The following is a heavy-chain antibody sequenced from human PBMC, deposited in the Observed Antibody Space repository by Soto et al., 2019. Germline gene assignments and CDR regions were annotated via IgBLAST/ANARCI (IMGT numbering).Heavy chain of an antibody. D-gene: IGHD3-22*01. CDR2: IHSSGSI. CDR3: ARDLDGLHDDTSGPFPRPG. Sequence: SETLSLTCTVSGGSISSDDYYWSWIRQAPGRGLEWIGYIHSSGSIYYNPSLKSRATMSIDTAGNQFSLKVSSATVADTAVYYCARDLDGLHDDTSGPFPRPGWGQGTLVTVSS. CDR1: GGSISSDDYY. J-gene: IGHJ1*01. V-gene: IGHV4-30-4*01.